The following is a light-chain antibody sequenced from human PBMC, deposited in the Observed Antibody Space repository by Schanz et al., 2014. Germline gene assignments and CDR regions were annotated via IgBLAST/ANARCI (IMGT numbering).Light chain of an antibody. CDR1: EDITVF. Sequence: DIQMTQSPSTLSASVGDRVTLTCRASEDITVFLAWYQQRPGQAPKLLIYAASILQSGVPSRFSGSGSGTEFSLTISSLQPEDFATYYCQQSYSTPRTFGQGTKVEIK. CDR3: QQSYSTPRT. V-gene: IGKV1-39*01. CDR2: AAS. J-gene: IGKJ1*01.